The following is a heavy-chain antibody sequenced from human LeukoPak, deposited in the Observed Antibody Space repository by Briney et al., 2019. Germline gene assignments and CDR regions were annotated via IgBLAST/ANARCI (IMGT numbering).Heavy chain of an antibody. V-gene: IGHV3-21*01. J-gene: IGHJ4*02. Sequence: GGSLRLSCAASGFTFSSYSMNWVRQAPGKGLDWVSSISSSSSYIYYADSVKGRFTISRDNAKNSLYLQMNSLRAEDTAVYYCAVDSKWELPFDYWGQGTLVTVSS. D-gene: IGHD1-26*01. CDR1: GFTFSSYS. CDR2: ISSSSSYI. CDR3: AVDSKWELPFDY.